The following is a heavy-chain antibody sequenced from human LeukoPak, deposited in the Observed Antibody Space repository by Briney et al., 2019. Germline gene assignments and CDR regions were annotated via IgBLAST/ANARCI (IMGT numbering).Heavy chain of an antibody. CDR3: TRSLPAAMFSLDY. CDR2: IYYSGST. CDR1: GGSISSYY. V-gene: IGHV4-59*01. D-gene: IGHD2-2*01. Sequence: SETLSLTCTVSGGSISSYYWSWIRQPPGKRPEWIGYIYYSGSTNYNPSLKTRVTISVDTSKNQFSLKVTSVSAADTAVYYCTRSLPAAMFSLDYWGQGTLVTVSS. J-gene: IGHJ4*02.